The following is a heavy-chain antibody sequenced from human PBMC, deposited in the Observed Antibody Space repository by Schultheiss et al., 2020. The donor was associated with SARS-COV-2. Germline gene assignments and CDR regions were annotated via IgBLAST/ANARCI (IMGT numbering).Heavy chain of an antibody. CDR2: IRSKAYGGTT. CDR1: GFTFSSYA. V-gene: IGHV3-49*04. Sequence: GGSLRLSCAASGFTFSSYAMSWVRQAPGKGLEWVGFIRSKAYGGTTEYAASVKGRFTISRDDSKSIAYLQMNSLKTEDTAVYYCTRANYDYVWGSYRGYWYFDLWGRGTLVTVSS. CDR3: TRANYDYVWGSYRGYWYFDL. J-gene: IGHJ2*01. D-gene: IGHD3-16*02.